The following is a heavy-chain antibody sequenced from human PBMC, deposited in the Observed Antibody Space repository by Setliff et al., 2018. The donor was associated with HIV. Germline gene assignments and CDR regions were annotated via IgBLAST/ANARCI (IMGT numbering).Heavy chain of an antibody. V-gene: IGHV3-23*01. CDR3: VRDQNTPSRCRSKTCINPGDY. D-gene: IGHD2-2*01. Sequence: GGSLRLSFAPSGFTFSTYAMSWVRQAPGKGLEWVSAITSTAGTTYYADSVKGRFTVSRDNSKNTLYLQMDSLRAEDTAVYYCVRDQNTPSRCRSKTCINPGDYWGLGTLVTVSS. CDR2: ITSTAGTT. CDR1: GFTFSTYA. J-gene: IGHJ4*02.